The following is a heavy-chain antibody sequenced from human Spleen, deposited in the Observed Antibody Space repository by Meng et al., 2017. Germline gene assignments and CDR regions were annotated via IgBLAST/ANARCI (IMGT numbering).Heavy chain of an antibody. CDR1: GGSISSGGYY. CDR2: IYYSGST. V-gene: IGHV4-31*01. CDR3: ARGSAVLGYGSGSQYFDT. D-gene: IGHD3-10*01. Sequence: SETLSLTCTVSGGSISSGGYYWSWIRQHPGKGLEWIGYIYYSGSTYYNPSLKSLVTISVDTSKNQFSLKLSSVTAADTAVYYCARGSAVLGYGSGSQYFDTGAREPWSPSPQ. J-gene: IGHJ4*02.